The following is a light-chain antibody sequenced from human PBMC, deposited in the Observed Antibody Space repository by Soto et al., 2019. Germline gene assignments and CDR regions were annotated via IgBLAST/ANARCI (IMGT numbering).Light chain of an antibody. J-gene: IGLJ1*01. CDR3: QSYDSSLSGYV. Sequence: QSVLTQPPSASGTPGQRVIISCSGSSTNIGTNYVYWYQHLPGTAPKLLIQNNDRRPSGVPDRFSGSKSGTSASLAITGLQAEDEADYYCQSYDSSLSGYVFGTGTKVTVL. CDR2: NND. CDR1: STNIGTNY. V-gene: IGLV1-47*02.